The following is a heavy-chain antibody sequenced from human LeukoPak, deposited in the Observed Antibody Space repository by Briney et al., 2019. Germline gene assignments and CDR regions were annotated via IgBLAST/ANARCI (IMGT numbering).Heavy chain of an antibody. CDR2: IIPIFGTA. CDR1: GGTFSSYA. Sequence: SVKVSCKASGGTFSSYAISWVRQAPGQGLEWMGGIIPIFGTANYAQKFQGRVTITADKSTGTAYMELSSLRSEDTAVYYCARVAMATAFDYWGQGTLVTVSS. J-gene: IGHJ4*02. V-gene: IGHV1-69*06. CDR3: ARVAMATAFDY. D-gene: IGHD5-24*01.